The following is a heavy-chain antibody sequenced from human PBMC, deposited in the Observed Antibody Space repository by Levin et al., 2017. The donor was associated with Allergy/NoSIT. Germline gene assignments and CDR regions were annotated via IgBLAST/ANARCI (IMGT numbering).Heavy chain of an antibody. D-gene: IGHD3-9*01. CDR3: ARVSRGVLRYFDWPGALGY. CDR1: GYTFTSYA. CDR2: INAGNGNT. J-gene: IGHJ4*02. V-gene: IGHV1-3*01. Sequence: ASVKVSCKASGYTFTSYAMHWVRQAPGQRLEWMGWINAGNGNTKYSQKFQGRVTITRDTSASTAYMELSSLRSEDTAVYYCARVSRGVLRYFDWPGALGYWGQGTLVTVSS.